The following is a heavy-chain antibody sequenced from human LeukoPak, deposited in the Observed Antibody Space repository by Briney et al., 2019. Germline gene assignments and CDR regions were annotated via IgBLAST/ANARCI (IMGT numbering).Heavy chain of an antibody. Sequence: HPGGSLRLSCAASGFTFRSYAMHWVRQAPGKGLEWVAAISYNGSNKNYADSVKGRFSISRGNSENTLYLQINSLRADDTAVYYCARNSPPHFWSGYFEYWGQGTLVTVSS. D-gene: IGHD3-3*01. V-gene: IGHV3-30-3*01. CDR1: GFTFRSYA. CDR3: ARNSPPHFWSGYFEY. CDR2: ISYNGSNK. J-gene: IGHJ4*02.